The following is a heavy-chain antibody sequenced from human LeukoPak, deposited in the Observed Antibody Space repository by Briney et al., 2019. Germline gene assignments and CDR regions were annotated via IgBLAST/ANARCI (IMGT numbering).Heavy chain of an antibody. V-gene: IGHV3-21*01. CDR2: ISETGDYI. CDR1: GFTFGTYS. CDR3: ARERAQYSSGWEFDY. D-gene: IGHD6-19*01. Sequence: PGGSLRLSCAASGFTFGTYSMSWIRLAPGKGLEWVSSISETGDYIYYAESVKGRFTISRDNTKNSLYLQMNSLRAEDTAVYYSARERAQYSSGWEFDYWGQGTLVTVSS. J-gene: IGHJ4*02.